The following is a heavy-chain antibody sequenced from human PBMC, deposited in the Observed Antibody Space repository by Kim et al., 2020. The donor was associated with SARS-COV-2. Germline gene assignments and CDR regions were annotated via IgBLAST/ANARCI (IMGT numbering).Heavy chain of an antibody. CDR1: GYTFTSYG. CDR3: AREGGITIFGVVIQPGGYFDY. CDR2: ISAYNGNT. J-gene: IGHJ4*02. Sequence: ASVKVYCKASGYTFTSYGISWVRQAPGQGLEGKGWISAYNGNTNYAQKLQGRVTMTTDTATSKANRELRSLRSDDTAVYYCAREGGITIFGVVIQPGGYFDYWGQGTLVTVSS. V-gene: IGHV1-18*01. D-gene: IGHD3-3*01.